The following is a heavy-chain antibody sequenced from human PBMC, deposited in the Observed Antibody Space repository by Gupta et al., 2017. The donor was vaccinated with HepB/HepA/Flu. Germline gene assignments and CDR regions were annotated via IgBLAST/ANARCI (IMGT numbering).Heavy chain of an antibody. CDR2: IYYSGST. CDR1: GGSISSSSYY. V-gene: IGHV4-39*01. D-gene: IGHD3-16*01. CDR3: GGRQWGGGFYFDY. J-gene: IGHJ4*02. Sequence: QLQLQESGPGLVKPSETLSLTCTVSGGSISSSSYYWGWIRQPPGKGLEWIGIIYYSGSTYYNPSLKGRVAKTQDTSKNQFSPELSSVTPANTAFFYCGGRQWGGGFYFDYWGRGTLVTVSS.